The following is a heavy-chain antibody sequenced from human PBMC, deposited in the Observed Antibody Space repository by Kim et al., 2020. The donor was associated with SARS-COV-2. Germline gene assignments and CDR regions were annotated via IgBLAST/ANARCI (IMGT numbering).Heavy chain of an antibody. Sequence: ASVKVSCKASGYTFTSYGLSWVRQAPGQGLEWMGWISAYNGNTNYAQKVQGRVTLTADTSTNTAYMELRSLKSDDTAVYYCARESNNWNDGGWFDPWGQGNLVTVSS. CDR3: ARESNNWNDGGWFDP. D-gene: IGHD1-20*01. CDR1: GYTFTSYG. J-gene: IGHJ5*02. CDR2: ISAYNGNT. V-gene: IGHV1-18*01.